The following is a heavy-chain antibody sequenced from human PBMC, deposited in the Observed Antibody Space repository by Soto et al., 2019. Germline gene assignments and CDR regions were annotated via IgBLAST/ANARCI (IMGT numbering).Heavy chain of an antibody. J-gene: IGHJ4*02. V-gene: IGHV1-69*13. D-gene: IGHD3-10*01. Sequence: ASVKVSFKASGGTFSSYAISWVRQAPGQGLEWMGGIIPIFGTANYAQKFQGRVTITADESTSTAYMELSSLRSEDTAVYYCARDSPLGSYFDYWGQGTLVTVSS. CDR2: IIPIFGTA. CDR3: ARDSPLGSYFDY. CDR1: GGTFSSYA.